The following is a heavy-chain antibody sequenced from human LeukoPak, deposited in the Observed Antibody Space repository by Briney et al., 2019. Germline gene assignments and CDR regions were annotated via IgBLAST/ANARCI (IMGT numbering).Heavy chain of an antibody. CDR1: GGTFSSYA. CDR2: IIPILGIA. J-gene: IGHJ5*02. V-gene: IGHV1-69*04. CDR3: ARDAPAGLYNWFDP. Sequence: ASVKVSCKASGGTFSSYAMSWVRQAPGQGLEWMGRIIPILGIANYAQKFQGRVTITADKSTSTAYMELSSLRSEDTAVYYCARDAPAGLYNWFDPWGQGTLVTVSS.